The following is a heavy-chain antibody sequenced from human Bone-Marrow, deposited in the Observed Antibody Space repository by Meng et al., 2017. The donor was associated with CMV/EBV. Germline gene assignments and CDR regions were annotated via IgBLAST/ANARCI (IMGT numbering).Heavy chain of an antibody. V-gene: IGHV3-9*01. Sequence: SLKISCAASGFTFDDYAMHWVRQAPGKGLEWVSGISWNSGSIGYADSVKGRFTISRDNAKNTLYLQMNSLRAEDTAVSYCAPMPFGFNWYFALWVRGTLVTVSS. CDR2: ISWNSGSI. J-gene: IGHJ2*01. CDR1: GFTFDDYA. D-gene: IGHD3-16*01. CDR3: APMPFGFNWYFAL.